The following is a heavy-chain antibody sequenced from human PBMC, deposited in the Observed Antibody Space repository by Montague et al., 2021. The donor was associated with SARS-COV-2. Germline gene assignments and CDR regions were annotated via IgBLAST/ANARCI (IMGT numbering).Heavy chain of an antibody. CDR3: ARILGTYYDFWSGERAIDAFDI. J-gene: IGHJ3*02. CDR1: GGSISSGSYY. D-gene: IGHD3-3*01. V-gene: IGHV4-61*02. CDR2: IYTSGST. Sequence: TLSLTCTVSGGSISSGSYYWSWIRQPAGKGLEWIGRIYTSGSTNYNPSLKSRVTMSVDTSKNQFSLKLSSVTAADTAVYYCARILGTYYDFWSGERAIDAFDIGGQGTMVTVSS.